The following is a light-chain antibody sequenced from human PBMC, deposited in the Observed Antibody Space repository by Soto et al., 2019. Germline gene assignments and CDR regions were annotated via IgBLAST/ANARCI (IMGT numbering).Light chain of an antibody. J-gene: IGKJ4*01. CDR3: QQFDNLPLT. CDR1: QDISNY. CDR2: DAS. V-gene: IGKV1-33*01. Sequence: DIQMTQSPSSLSASVGDRVTITCQASQDISNYLNWYQQKPGKAPKILIYDASVLEAGVPSRFSGGGSGTHFTLTISSLQAEDVATYYSQQFDNLPLTFGGGTKVEIK.